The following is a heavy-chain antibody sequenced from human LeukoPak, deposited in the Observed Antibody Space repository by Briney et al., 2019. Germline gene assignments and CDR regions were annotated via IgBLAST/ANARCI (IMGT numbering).Heavy chain of an antibody. CDR2: IYYSGST. D-gene: IGHD3-10*01. CDR3: ARDRWAYYYGSGSYYNWFDP. J-gene: IGHJ5*02. Sequence: SETLSLTCTVSGGSISSSSYYWGWIRQPPGKGLEWIGSIYYSGSTYYNPSLKSRVTISVDTSKNQFSLKLSSVTAADTAVYYCARDRWAYYYGSGSYYNWFDPWGQGTLVTVSS. CDR1: GGSISSSSYY. V-gene: IGHV4-39*07.